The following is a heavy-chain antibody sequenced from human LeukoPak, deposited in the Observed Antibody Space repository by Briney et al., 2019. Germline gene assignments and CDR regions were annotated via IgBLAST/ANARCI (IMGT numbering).Heavy chain of an antibody. CDR3: ARVGVWGSYRSFDY. CDR2: IYTSGST. V-gene: IGHV4-61*02. Sequence: SETLSLTCTVSGGSISSGSYYWSWIRQPAGKGLEWIGRIYTSGSTNYNPSLKSRVTISVDTSKNQFSLKLSSVTAADTAVYYCARVGVWGSYRSFDYWGQGTLVTVSS. CDR1: GGSISSGSYY. J-gene: IGHJ4*02. D-gene: IGHD3-16*02.